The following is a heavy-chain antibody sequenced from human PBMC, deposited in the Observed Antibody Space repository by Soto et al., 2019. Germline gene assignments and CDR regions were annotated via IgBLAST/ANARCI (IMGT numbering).Heavy chain of an antibody. J-gene: IGHJ2*01. D-gene: IGHD2-21*02. CDR2: ISGSGIST. CDR3: AKEPVGPDCNFNP. CDR1: GFTFRSYA. Sequence: DVQLLESGGGLVQPGGSLRLSCAASGFTFRSYAMSWVRQAPGKGLEWVSGISGSGISTHYADSVKGRFTVSRDNSKNTLNRQITGRKAENTAVNTGAKEPVGPDCNFNPGGRGTLVTVS. V-gene: IGHV3-23*01.